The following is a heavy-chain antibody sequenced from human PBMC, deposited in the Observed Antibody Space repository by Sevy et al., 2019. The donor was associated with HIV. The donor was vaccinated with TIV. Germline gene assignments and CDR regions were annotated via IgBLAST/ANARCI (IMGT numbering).Heavy chain of an antibody. D-gene: IGHD3-10*01. J-gene: IGHJ5*02. V-gene: IGHV1-2*06. Sequence: ASVKVSCKASGYTFTGYYMHWVRQAPGQGLEWMGRINPNSGGTNYAQKFQGRVTMTRDTSISTADMELSRLRSDDTAVYYCARGSFLLWFRESNWFDPWGQGTLVTVSS. CDR2: INPNSGGT. CDR3: ARGSFLLWFRESNWFDP. CDR1: GYTFTGYY.